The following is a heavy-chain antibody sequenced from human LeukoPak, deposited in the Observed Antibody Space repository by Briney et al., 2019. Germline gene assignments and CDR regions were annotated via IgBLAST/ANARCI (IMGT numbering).Heavy chain of an antibody. CDR3: ARDNVYAFDI. V-gene: IGHV3-48*02. CDR1: GFTFSSYS. Sequence: GGSLRLSCAASGFTFSSYSMNWVRQAPGRGLEWVTYISSSGIAIFYADSVKGRFTISGDNAKNSLYLQMNSLRDEDTAVYYCARDNVYAFDIWGQGTMVTVSS. CDR2: ISSSGIAI. J-gene: IGHJ3*02.